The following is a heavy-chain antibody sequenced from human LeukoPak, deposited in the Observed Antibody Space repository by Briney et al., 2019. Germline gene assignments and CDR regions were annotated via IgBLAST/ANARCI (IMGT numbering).Heavy chain of an antibody. CDR2: ISGSGGST. CDR1: GFTFSSYA. V-gene: IGHV3-23*01. Sequence: GGSLRLSCAASGFTFSSYAMSWVRQAPGKGLEWVSAISGSGGSTYYADSVKGRFTISRDNSKNTLYLQMNSLRAEDTAVYYCAKAPFSSGWYVMGYYFDYWGQGTLVTVSS. CDR3: AKAPFSSGWYVMGYYFDY. J-gene: IGHJ4*02. D-gene: IGHD6-19*01.